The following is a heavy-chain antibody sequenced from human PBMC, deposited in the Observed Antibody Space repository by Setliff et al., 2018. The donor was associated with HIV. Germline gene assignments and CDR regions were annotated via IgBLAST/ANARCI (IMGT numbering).Heavy chain of an antibody. J-gene: IGHJ5*02. CDR2: IYYRGTT. CDR1: GDSIDSPSSY. Sequence: PSETLSLTCTVSGDSIDSPSSYWGWIRQSPGKGLEWIASIYYRGTTYYNPSLKSRVTISIDTSRNQFSLKLTSVTAADTAMYYCARRHTAFDPWGQGTLVTVSS. V-gene: IGHV4-39*01. D-gene: IGHD5-18*01. CDR3: ARRHTAFDP.